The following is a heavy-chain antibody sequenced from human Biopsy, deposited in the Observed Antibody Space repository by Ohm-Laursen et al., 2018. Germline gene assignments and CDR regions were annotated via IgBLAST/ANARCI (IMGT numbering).Heavy chain of an antibody. V-gene: IGHV4-4*07. CDR2: TYKGGNT. J-gene: IGHJ6*02. CDR1: GASITSYY. CDR3: ARDLPSSYYYAMDV. Sequence: GTLSFTCTVSGASITSYYWSWIRQPAGKGLEWIGHTYKGGNTNHNPSLKSRVSMSVDTSKNQLSLTLRSVTAADTAVYYCARDLPSSYYYAMDVWGQGTTVTVSS.